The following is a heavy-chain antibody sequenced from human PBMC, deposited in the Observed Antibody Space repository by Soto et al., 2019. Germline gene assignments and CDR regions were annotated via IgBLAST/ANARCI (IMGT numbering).Heavy chain of an antibody. D-gene: IGHD2-2*01. CDR3: ARGDLVVPAAISYYYGMDV. J-gene: IGHJ6*02. CDR2: ISSSSSYT. CDR1: GFTFSDYY. V-gene: IGHV3-11*06. Sequence: QVQLVESGGGLVKPGGSLRLSCAASGFTFSDYYMSWIRQAPGKGLEWVSYISSSSSYTNYADSVKSRFSISRDNATNSLYLQMNRLRAEDTAVYYCARGDLVVPAAISYYYGMDVWGQGTTVTVSS.